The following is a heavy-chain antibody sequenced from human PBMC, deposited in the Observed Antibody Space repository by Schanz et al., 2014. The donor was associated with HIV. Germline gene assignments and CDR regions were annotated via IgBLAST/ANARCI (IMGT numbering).Heavy chain of an antibody. CDR2: ISESGGRT. D-gene: IGHD3-22*01. Sequence: VQLVESGGGVVQPGRSLKLSCVASGFTFNNYAMTWVRQAPGKGLEWVSSISESGGRTYYADSVNGRFTISRDNSKNTLSLQMTALRTEDTAIYYCAKPEYDSSGNSQTHFDYWGQGTLVSVSS. J-gene: IGHJ4*02. CDR1: GFTFNNYA. V-gene: IGHV3-23*04. CDR3: AKPEYDSSGNSQTHFDY.